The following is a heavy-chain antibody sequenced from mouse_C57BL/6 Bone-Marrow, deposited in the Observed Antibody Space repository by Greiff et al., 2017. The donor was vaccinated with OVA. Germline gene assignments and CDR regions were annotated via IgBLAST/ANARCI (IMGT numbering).Heavy chain of an antibody. CDR1: GYTFTDYY. CDR2: IYPGSGNT. Sequence: VKLQESGAELVRPGASVKLSCKASGYTFTDYYINWVKQRPGQGLEWIARIYPGSGNTYYNEKFKGKATLTAEKSSSTAYMQLSSLTSEDSAVYFCARELGRGWGQGTTLTVSS. J-gene: IGHJ2*01. V-gene: IGHV1-76*01. D-gene: IGHD4-1*01. CDR3: ARELGRG.